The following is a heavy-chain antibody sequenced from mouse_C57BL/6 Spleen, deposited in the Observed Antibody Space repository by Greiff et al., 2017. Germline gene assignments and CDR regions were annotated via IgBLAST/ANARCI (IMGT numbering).Heavy chain of an antibody. D-gene: IGHD2-4*01. J-gene: IGHJ4*01. CDR3: ARMGIYYDYTGAMDY. CDR2: INPNNGGT. V-gene: IGHV1-18*01. CDR1: GYTFTDYN. Sequence: EVQLQQSGPELVKPGASVKIPCKASGYTFTDYNMDWVKQSHGKSLEWIGDINPNNGGTIYNQKVKGKATLTVDKSSSTAYMELRSLTSEDTAVYYCARMGIYYDYTGAMDYWGQGTSVTVSS.